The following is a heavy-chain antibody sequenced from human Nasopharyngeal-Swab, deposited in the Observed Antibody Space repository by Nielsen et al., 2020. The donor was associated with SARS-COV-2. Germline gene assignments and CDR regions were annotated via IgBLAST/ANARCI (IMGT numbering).Heavy chain of an antibody. CDR3: ARGYSSSWYGY. J-gene: IGHJ4*02. Sequence: GSLRLSCTVSGGSISSSSYYWGWIRQPPGKGLEWIGSIYYSGSTYYNPSLKSRVTISVDTSKNQFSLKLSSVTAADTAVYYCARGYSSSWYGYWGQGTLVTVSS. CDR2: IYYSGST. D-gene: IGHD6-13*01. V-gene: IGHV4-39*07. CDR1: GGSISSSSYY.